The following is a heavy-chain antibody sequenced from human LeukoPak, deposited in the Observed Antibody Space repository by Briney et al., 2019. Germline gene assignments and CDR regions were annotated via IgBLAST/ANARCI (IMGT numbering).Heavy chain of an antibody. D-gene: IGHD2-21*02. CDR2: ITGGSNNI. V-gene: IGHV3-48*02. CDR1: GFAFSIYS. CDR3: ATSRDWRVES. Sequence: PWGSLRLSCAASGFAFSIYSLNWVRQTPGKRLEWVSYITGGSNNILYADSVKGRFTISRDNAKNSLYLQMNSLRDEDTAVYYCATSRDWRVESWGRGIAVTVSS. J-gene: IGHJ4*02.